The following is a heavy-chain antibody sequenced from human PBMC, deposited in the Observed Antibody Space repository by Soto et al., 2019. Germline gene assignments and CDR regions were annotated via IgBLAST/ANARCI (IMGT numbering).Heavy chain of an antibody. Sequence: SETLSLTCTVSGDSISSGSYNWGCVRQPPGKGLERNGSIYSSRMTHYNPSFNSRVTLSVDTSKSQFSLRLYSVTAADTAVYYCAILPLAIVAPVTGIFWGRGTLVTVSS. CDR3: AILPLAIVAPVTGIF. CDR1: GDSISSGSYN. CDR2: IYSSRMT. D-gene: IGHD5-12*01. J-gene: IGHJ4*02. V-gene: IGHV4-39*01.